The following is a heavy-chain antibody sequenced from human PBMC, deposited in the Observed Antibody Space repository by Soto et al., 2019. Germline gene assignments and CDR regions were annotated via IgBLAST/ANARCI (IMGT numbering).Heavy chain of an antibody. J-gene: IGHJ3*02. CDR1: GYTFTSYG. CDR2: ISAYNGNT. CDR3: SRPNRWGIAAAGNDAFDI. Sequence: QVQLVQSGAEVKKPGASVKVSCKASGYTFTSYGISWVRQAPGQGLEWMGWISAYNGNTNYAQKLQGRVTMTTDPSTSTAYMELRSLRSDDTAVYYCSRPNRWGIAAAGNDAFDIWGQGTMVTVSS. V-gene: IGHV1-18*04. D-gene: IGHD6-13*01.